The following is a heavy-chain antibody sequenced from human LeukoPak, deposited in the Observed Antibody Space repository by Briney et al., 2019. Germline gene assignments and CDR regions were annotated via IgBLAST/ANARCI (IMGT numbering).Heavy chain of an antibody. Sequence: ASVKVSCKASGYTFTSYYMHWVRQAPGQGLEWMGLINPTGDSTGYAQKFQGRVTMTRDMSTSADYMELSSLRSEDTAIYYCARDNSVGDNAWWFDPWGQGTLVTVSS. CDR2: INPTGDST. CDR1: GYTFTSYY. CDR3: ARDNSVGDNAWWFDP. D-gene: IGHD1-26*01. V-gene: IGHV1-46*01. J-gene: IGHJ5*02.